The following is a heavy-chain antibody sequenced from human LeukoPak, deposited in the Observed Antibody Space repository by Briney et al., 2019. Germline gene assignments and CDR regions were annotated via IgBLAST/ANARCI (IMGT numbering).Heavy chain of an antibody. D-gene: IGHD1-26*01. J-gene: IGHJ4*02. CDR2: MSYHGATK. Sequence: GGSLRLSCATSGFTFSSFGIHWVRQAPGKGLEWVAYMSYHGATKFYADSVKGRFTISRDNSRNTLSLLMSIMRPEDTALYHCVRDMSNSGSYLDFWGQGTLVTVSS. V-gene: IGHV3-30*06. CDR1: GFTFSSFG. CDR3: VRDMSNSGSYLDF.